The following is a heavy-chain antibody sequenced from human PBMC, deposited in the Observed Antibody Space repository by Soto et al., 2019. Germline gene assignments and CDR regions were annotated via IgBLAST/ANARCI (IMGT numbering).Heavy chain of an antibody. Sequence: QVQLVQSGAEVKKPGSSVKVSCKASGGTFSSYTISWVRQAPGQGLEWMGRIIPILGIANYAQKFQGRVTLTADKSPSSAYMELSSLSSEDTAQYYCATSTNGRAFVDYWGQGPLVTVSS. V-gene: IGHV1-69*02. CDR1: GGTFSSYT. J-gene: IGHJ4*02. CDR3: ATSTNGRAFVDY. CDR2: IIPILGIA. D-gene: IGHD3-3*02.